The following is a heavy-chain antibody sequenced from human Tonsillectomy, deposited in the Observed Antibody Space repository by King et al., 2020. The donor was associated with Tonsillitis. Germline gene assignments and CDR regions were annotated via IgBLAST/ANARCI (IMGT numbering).Heavy chain of an antibody. CDR2: IYCGGTT. Sequence: VQLVESGGGLMQPVGSLRLSCAASGLCGSRHYMSWVCQAPGRGLAWGSGIYCGGTTYYAEFVNGQFTISRDNSENTLYLQMNSLRADDTAMYYCARVNYYDSSGYWSPYYFDYWGQGTLVTVSS. D-gene: IGHD3-22*01. J-gene: IGHJ4*02. CDR3: ARVNYYDSSGYWSPYYFDY. CDR1: GLCGSRHY. V-gene: IGHV3-53*01.